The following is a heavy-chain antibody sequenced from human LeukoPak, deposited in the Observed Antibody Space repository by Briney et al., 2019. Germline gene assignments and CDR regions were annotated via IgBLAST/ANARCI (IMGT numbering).Heavy chain of an antibody. CDR1: GFTFSSYW. Sequence: GGSLRLSCAAPGFTFSSYWMSWVRQAPGKGLEWMANIKQDGSEKYYVDSVKGRFTISRDNAKNSLYLQMNSLRAEDTAVYYCARIGAAAAADYWGQGTLVTVSS. CDR2: IKQDGSEK. CDR3: ARIGAAAAADY. V-gene: IGHV3-7*01. D-gene: IGHD6-13*01. J-gene: IGHJ4*02.